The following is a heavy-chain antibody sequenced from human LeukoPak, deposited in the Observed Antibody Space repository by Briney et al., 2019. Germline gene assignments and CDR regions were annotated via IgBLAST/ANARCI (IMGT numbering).Heavy chain of an antibody. Sequence: GGSLRLSCATSGFIFDISAMTWVRQAPGKGLEWVSTIDGTGFSTVYPDSVKGRFTVSRDKSRNTVFLQLSSLRVDDTAIYFCAKARGYSFGSLEHWGPGTLVTVSS. V-gene: IGHV3-23*01. CDR3: AKARGYSFGSLEH. CDR1: GFIFDISA. D-gene: IGHD5-18*01. CDR2: IDGTGFST. J-gene: IGHJ4*02.